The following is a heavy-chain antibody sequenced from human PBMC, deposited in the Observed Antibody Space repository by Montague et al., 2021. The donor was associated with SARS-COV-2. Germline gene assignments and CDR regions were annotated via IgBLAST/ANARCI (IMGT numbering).Heavy chain of an antibody. V-gene: IGHV4-34*01. CDR1: GGSFSNFY. CDR3: ASAPRNSFGYWAY. Sequence: SETLSLTYAVYGGSFSNFYWSWIRQPPGKGLEWIGEINHRGYIDYNPSLESRVTISVDTSKNQFSLKVNSVTAADTAVYYCASAPRNSFGYWAYWGQGTLLTVSS. J-gene: IGHJ4*02. D-gene: IGHD3-22*01. CDR2: INHRGYI.